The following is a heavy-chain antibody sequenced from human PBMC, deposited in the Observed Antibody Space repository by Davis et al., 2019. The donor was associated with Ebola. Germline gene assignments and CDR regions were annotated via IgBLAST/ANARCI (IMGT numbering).Heavy chain of an antibody. CDR2: INSDASIT. V-gene: IGHV3-74*01. J-gene: IGHJ4*02. Sequence: HTGGSLRLSCAASGFTFSSYWMHWVRQAPGKGLVWVSRINSDASITNHADSVKGRFTISRDNAKNSLYLQMNSLGAEDTAVYYCARVEVAANEGLNYWGQGTLVTVSS. CDR1: GFTFSSYW. CDR3: ARVEVAANEGLNY. D-gene: IGHD2-15*01.